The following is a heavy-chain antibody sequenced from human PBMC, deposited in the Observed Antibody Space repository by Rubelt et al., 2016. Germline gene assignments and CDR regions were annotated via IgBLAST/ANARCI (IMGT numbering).Heavy chain of an antibody. V-gene: IGHV4-39*01. Sequence: QLQLRESGPGVLKPSETLSLTCTVSGGSISSRGSYWGWIRQSPGKGLEWIGAIYDSVSTYYNPSLESRFSMSIDTSSDQFSVVLNSVTAADTATYYCAVSGASCYAGMCWYDPWGQGTRVTVSS. CDR1: GGSISSRGSY. D-gene: IGHD2-2*01. J-gene: IGHJ5*02. CDR3: AVSGASCYAGMCWYDP. CDR2: IYDSVST.